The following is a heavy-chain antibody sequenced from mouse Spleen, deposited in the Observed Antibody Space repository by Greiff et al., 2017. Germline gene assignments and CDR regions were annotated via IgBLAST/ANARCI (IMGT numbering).Heavy chain of an antibody. CDR1: GYTFTSYW. CDR3: ASGSSSYGAY. V-gene: IGHV1-59*01. Sequence: QVQLQQPGAELVRPGTSVKLSCKASGYTFTSYWMHWVKQRPGQGLEWIGVIDPSDSYTNYNQKFKGKATLTVDTSSSTAYIQLSSLTSEDSAVYYCASGSSSYGAYWGQGTLVTVSA. D-gene: IGHD1-1*01. J-gene: IGHJ3*01. CDR2: IDPSDSYT.